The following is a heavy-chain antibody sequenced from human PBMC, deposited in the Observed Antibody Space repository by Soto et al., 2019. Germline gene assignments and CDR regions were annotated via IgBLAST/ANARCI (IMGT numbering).Heavy chain of an antibody. Sequence: EVQLVESGGGLVKPGGSLRLSCAASGFTFSSYSMNWVRQAPGKGLEWVSSISSSSSYIYYADSVKGRFTISRDNAKNSLYLQMNSLRAEDTAVYYCARESSIAARVTDYWGQGTLVTVSS. J-gene: IGHJ4*02. CDR3: ARESSIAARVTDY. CDR2: ISSSSSYI. D-gene: IGHD6-6*01. CDR1: GFTFSSYS. V-gene: IGHV3-21*01.